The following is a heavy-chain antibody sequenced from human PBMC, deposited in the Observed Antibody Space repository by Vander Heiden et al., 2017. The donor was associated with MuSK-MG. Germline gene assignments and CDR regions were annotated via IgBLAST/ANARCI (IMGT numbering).Heavy chain of an antibody. CDR2: IIPIFGTA. CDR1: GGTFSSYA. J-gene: IGHJ4*02. V-gene: IGHV1-69*01. D-gene: IGHD3-10*01. Sequence: QVQLVQSGAEVKKPGSSVKVSCKASGGTFSSYAISWGRQATGQGLEWMGGIIPIFGTANYAQNFQGRVTITADESTSTAYMELSSLRFEDTAVYYGATRPYYYGSGSYYIDYWCEGPLV. CDR3: ATRPYYYGSGSYYIDY.